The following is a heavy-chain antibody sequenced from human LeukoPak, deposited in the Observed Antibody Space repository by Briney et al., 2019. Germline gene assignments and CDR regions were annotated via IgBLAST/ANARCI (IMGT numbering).Heavy chain of an antibody. CDR1: GFTFRSYG. D-gene: IGHD3-22*01. J-gene: IGHJ4*02. V-gene: IGHV3-30*02. CDR2: IRYDGNSN. CDR3: AKEEVISGNHGVYFDY. Sequence: GGSLRLSSAASGFTFRSYGMHWVRQAPGKGLEWVAFIRYDGNSNYYADSVKGRFTISRDNSRSTLYLQTNSLRAEDTAVYYCAKEEVISGNHGVYFDYWGQGTLVTVSS.